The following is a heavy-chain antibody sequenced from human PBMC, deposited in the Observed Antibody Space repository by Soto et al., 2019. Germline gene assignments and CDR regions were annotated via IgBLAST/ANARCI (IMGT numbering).Heavy chain of an antibody. V-gene: IGHV3-64D*08. D-gene: IGHD5-18*01. Sequence: SLRLSCSASLFTFISYTMHWVRQAPGKGLEHVSGISGNGGTTYYADSVKGRFTISRDNSRNTLYLQMSSLRGEDTAVYYCMCGYSHGSSFDYWGQGTLVTSPQ. J-gene: IGHJ4*02. CDR3: MCGYSHGSSFDY. CDR2: ISGNGGTT. CDR1: LFTFISYT.